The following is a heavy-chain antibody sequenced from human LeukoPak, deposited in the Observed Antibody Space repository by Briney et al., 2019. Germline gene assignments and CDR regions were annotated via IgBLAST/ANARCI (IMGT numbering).Heavy chain of an antibody. CDR3: AKVFSSYGDAFDI. D-gene: IGHD6-6*01. V-gene: IGHV3-66*01. Sequence: PGGSQRLSCAASGFIVSNNQMSWVRQAPWKGLEWVSVIYSGGNTHYADSVKGRFTISRDNSKNTLYLQMNSLRAEDTAVYYCAKVFSSYGDAFDIWGQGTCVTFSS. CDR2: IYSGGNT. J-gene: IGHJ3*02. CDR1: GFIVSNNQ.